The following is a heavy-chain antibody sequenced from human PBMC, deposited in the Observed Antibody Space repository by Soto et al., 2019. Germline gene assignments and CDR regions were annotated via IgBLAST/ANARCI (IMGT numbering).Heavy chain of an antibody. CDR3: ARVRREYDNSGPVDY. J-gene: IGHJ4*02. CDR1: GGSLSNDNYY. Sequence: SETLSLTCTVSGGSLSNDNYYWNWIRQPPGKGLEWIGYIYYGGSTYNNPSLQSRVTMSLDRSRNQFSLKLNSVTAADTAVYYCARVRREYDNSGPVDYWAQGSLVTGSS. V-gene: IGHV4-30-2*01. CDR2: IYYGGST. D-gene: IGHD3-22*01.